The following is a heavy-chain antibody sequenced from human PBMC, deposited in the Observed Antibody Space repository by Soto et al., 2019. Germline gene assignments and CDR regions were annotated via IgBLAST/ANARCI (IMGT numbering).Heavy chain of an antibody. D-gene: IGHD4-17*01. CDR2: ISGSGGST. CDR1: GFTFSSYA. Sequence: EVQLLESGGGLVQPGGSLRLSCAASGFTFSSYAMSWVRQAPGKGLEWVSAISGSGGSTYYADSVKGRFTISRDNSKNTLDLQMNSLRAEDRAVYYCASKVGDRPAKYGMDVWGQGTTVTVSS. V-gene: IGHV3-23*01. J-gene: IGHJ6*02. CDR3: ASKVGDRPAKYGMDV.